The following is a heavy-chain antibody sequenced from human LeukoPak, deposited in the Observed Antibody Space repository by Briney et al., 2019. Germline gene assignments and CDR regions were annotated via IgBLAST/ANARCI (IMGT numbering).Heavy chain of an antibody. CDR2: ISSSSSYI. Sequence: GGSLRLSCAASGFTFSSYSMNWVRQAPGKGLEWVSSISSSSSYIYYADSVKGRFTISRDNAKNSLYLQMNSLRPEDTALYYCAKGPGIAVATVGYWGLGIWVTVSS. J-gene: IGHJ4*02. CDR3: AKGPGIAVATVGY. CDR1: GFTFSSYS. V-gene: IGHV3-21*04. D-gene: IGHD6-19*01.